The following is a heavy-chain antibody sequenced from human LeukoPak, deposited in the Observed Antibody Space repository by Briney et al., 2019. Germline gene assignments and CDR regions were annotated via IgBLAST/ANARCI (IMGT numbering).Heavy chain of an antibody. CDR2: IWYDGSNK. V-gene: IGHV3-33*06. CDR3: AKDVTMVRGVTNY. D-gene: IGHD3-10*01. CDR1: GFTFSSYG. J-gene: IGHJ4*02. Sequence: PGRSLRLSCAASGFTFSSYGMHWVRQAPGKGLEWVAVIWYDGSNKYYADSVKGRFTISRDNSKNTLYLQMNSLRAEDTAVYYCAKDVTMVRGVTNYWGQGTLVTVSS.